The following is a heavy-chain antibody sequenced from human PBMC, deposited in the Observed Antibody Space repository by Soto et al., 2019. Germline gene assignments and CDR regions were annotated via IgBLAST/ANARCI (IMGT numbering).Heavy chain of an antibody. D-gene: IGHD2-21*02. Sequence: GGSLRLSCAASGFTLRSYWMHWVRQAPGKGLVWVSRINSDGSRTTYADSVKGRFTISRDNAKNTLFLQMNSLRAEDSAVYYCARGDKGGFDLWGQGTTVTVSS. CDR2: INSDGSRT. V-gene: IGHV3-74*01. J-gene: IGHJ3*01. CDR3: ARGDKGGFDL. CDR1: GFTLRSYW.